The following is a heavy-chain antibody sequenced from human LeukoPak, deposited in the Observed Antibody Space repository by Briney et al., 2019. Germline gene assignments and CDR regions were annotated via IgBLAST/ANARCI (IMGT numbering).Heavy chain of an antibody. CDR1: GFTFSSYA. J-gene: IGHJ4*02. CDR3: AKLLRGTVVPFYDY. V-gene: IGHV3-23*01. D-gene: IGHD3-10*01. CDR2: ISDSGGST. Sequence: GGSLRLSCAASGFTFSSYAMSWVRQAPGKGLEWVSAISDSGGSTYYADSVKGRFTISRDNSKNTLYLQMNSLRAEDTAVYYCAKLLRGTVVPFYDYWGQGTLVTVSS.